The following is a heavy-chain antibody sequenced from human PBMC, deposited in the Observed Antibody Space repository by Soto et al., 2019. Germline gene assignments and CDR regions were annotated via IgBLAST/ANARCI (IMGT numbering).Heavy chain of an antibody. V-gene: IGHV3-30-3*01. CDR1: GFTFSSYA. Sequence: QVQLVESGGGVVQPGRSLRLSCAASGFTFSSYAMHWVRQAPGKGLEWVAVISYDGSNKYYADSVKGRFTISRDNSKNTLYRQMNSLRAEDTAVYYRARVDPSTVTTTRFDYWGQGTLVTVSS. CDR2: ISYDGSNK. J-gene: IGHJ4*02. D-gene: IGHD4-17*01. CDR3: ARVDPSTVTTTRFDY.